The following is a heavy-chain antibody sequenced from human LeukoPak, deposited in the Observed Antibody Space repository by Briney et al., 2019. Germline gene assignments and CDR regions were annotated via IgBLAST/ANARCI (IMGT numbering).Heavy chain of an antibody. CDR1: GFTFSSYA. CDR2: ISGSGVNT. J-gene: IGHJ3*01. V-gene: IGHV3-23*01. D-gene: IGHD3-22*01. CDR3: ARGRSGYGPFDAFDL. Sequence: GGSLRLSCAASGFTFSSYAMSWVRQAPGKGLEWVSAISGSGVNTYYADSVKGRFAASRDNSKNTLYLQMNSLRAEDTAVYYCARGRSGYGPFDAFDLWGQGTWVTVSS.